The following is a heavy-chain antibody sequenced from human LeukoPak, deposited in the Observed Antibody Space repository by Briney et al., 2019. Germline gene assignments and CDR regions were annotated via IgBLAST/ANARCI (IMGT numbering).Heavy chain of an antibody. CDR1: GFTFSSYS. CDR2: ISSSSSYI. D-gene: IGHD6-6*01. V-gene: IGHV3-21*01. Sequence: LGGSLRLSCAASGFTFSSYSMNWVRQAPGKGLEWVSSISSSSSYIYYADSVKGRFTIPRDNAKNSLYLQMNSLRAEDTAVYYCARDGLNSSSSEDYYYYYYMDVWGKGTTVTVSS. CDR3: ARDGLNSSSSEDYYYYYYMDV. J-gene: IGHJ6*03.